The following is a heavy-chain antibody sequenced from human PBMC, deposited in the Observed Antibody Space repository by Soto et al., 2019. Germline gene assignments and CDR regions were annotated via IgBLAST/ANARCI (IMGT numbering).Heavy chain of an antibody. CDR2: ISSNGGST. V-gene: IGHV3-64*01. J-gene: IGHJ3*02. Sequence: RGSLRLSCAASGFTFSSYAMHWVRQAPGKGLEYVSAISSNGGSTYYANSVKGRFTISRDNSKNTLYLQMGSLRAEDMAVYYCARVIAVAGKSGAFDIWGQGTMVT. D-gene: IGHD6-19*01. CDR3: ARVIAVAGKSGAFDI. CDR1: GFTFSSYA.